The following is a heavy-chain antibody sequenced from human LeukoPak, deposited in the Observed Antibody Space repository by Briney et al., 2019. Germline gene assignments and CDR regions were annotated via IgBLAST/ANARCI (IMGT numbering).Heavy chain of an antibody. Sequence: GGSLRLSCAASGFTFSIYSMNWVRQAPGKGLEWVSSISSSTEYYADSVKGRFTISRDNSKNTLYLQMNSLRAEDAAVYYCAKVVRHHSAGNFDYWGQGTLVTVSS. J-gene: IGHJ4*02. CDR1: GFTFSIYS. D-gene: IGHD6-19*01. CDR3: AKVVRHHSAGNFDY. V-gene: IGHV3-21*04. CDR2: ISSSTE.